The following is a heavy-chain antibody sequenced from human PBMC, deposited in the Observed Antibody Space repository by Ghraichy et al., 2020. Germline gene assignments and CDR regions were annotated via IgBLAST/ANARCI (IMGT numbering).Heavy chain of an antibody. V-gene: IGHV4-4*07. Sequence: SETLSLTCTVSGGSISSYYWSWIRQPAGKGLEWIGRIYTSGSTNYNPSLKSRVTMSVDTSKNQFSLKLSSVTAADTAVYYCATDSSSWGYWYFDLWDRGTLVTVSS. CDR3: ATDSSSWGYWYFDL. D-gene: IGHD6-13*01. CDR2: IYTSGST. CDR1: GGSISSYY. J-gene: IGHJ2*01.